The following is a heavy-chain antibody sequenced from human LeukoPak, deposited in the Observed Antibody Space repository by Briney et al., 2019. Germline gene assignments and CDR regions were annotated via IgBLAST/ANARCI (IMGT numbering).Heavy chain of an antibody. CDR3: TTDIVVRPADGGEDYYYMDV. CDR1: GFTVSSNY. D-gene: IGHD2-2*01. V-gene: IGHV3-15*01. Sequence: GGSLRLSCAASGFTVSSNYMSWVRQAPGKGLEWVGRIKSNTDGGTIDYAAPVKGRFSISRDDSKNTLYLQMNSLKTEDTAVFYCTTDIVVRPADGGEDYYYMDVWGKGTTVTVSS. CDR2: IKSNTDGGTI. J-gene: IGHJ6*03.